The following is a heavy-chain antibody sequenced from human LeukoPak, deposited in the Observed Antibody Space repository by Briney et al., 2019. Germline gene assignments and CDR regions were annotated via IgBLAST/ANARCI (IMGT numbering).Heavy chain of an antibody. CDR2: INHSGST. J-gene: IGHJ4*02. D-gene: IGHD3-22*01. CDR3: ARDHYSSGYYLSAY. V-gene: IGHV4-34*01. CDR1: GGSFSGYY. Sequence: PSEALSLTCAVYGGSFSGYYWSWIRQPPGKGLEWNGEINHSGSTNYNPSLKSRVTISVDTSKNQFSLKLSSVTAADTAVYYCARDHYSSGYYLSAYWGQGTLVTVSS.